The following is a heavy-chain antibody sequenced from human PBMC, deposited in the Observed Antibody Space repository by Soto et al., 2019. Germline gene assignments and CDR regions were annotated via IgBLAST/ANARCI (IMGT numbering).Heavy chain of an antibody. D-gene: IGHD1-1*01. CDR1: GYTFSGYV. Sequence: QVPLVQSGAEVKEPGASVKVSCKASGYTFSGYVMHWVRQAPGQRLEWMGWINAGNGDTKYSQKFQGRVSITRDTSATTAYMELSSLTSEDTAVYYCAREGENWQGAFDIWGQGTMVTVSS. CDR3: AREGENWQGAFDI. V-gene: IGHV1-3*01. CDR2: INAGNGDT. J-gene: IGHJ3*02.